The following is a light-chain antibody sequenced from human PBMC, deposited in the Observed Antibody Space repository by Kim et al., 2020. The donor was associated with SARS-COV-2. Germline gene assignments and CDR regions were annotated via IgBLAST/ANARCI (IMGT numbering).Light chain of an antibody. CDR2: LYSDGSH. CDR1: SGHGSYA. V-gene: IGLV4-69*01. J-gene: IGLJ3*02. Sequence: SVKLTCTRSSGHGSYASAWHRQHQEKGPAYLMKLYSDGSHRKGDGIPVRVSGSGSGAARYLTSSSLQSEDEADYYCQTWGTGIWVFGGGTQLTVL. CDR3: QTWGTGIWV.